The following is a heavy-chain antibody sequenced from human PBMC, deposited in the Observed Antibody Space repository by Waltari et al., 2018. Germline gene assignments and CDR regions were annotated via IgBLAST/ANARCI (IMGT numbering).Heavy chain of an antibody. J-gene: IGHJ4*02. V-gene: IGHV3-23*01. CDR1: GFTFSSYA. Sequence: EVQLLESGGGLVQPGGSLRLSCADSGFTFSSYAMSWVRQAPGKGLEWVSAISGSGGSTYYADSVKGRFTISRDNSKNTLYLQMNSLRAEDTAVYYCAKEEGGPSSSWGKDHFDYWGQGTLVTVSS. D-gene: IGHD6-13*01. CDR2: ISGSGGST. CDR3: AKEEGGPSSSWGKDHFDY.